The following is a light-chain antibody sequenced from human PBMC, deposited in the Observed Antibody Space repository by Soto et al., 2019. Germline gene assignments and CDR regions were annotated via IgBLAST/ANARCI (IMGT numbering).Light chain of an antibody. CDR2: DVS. J-gene: IGKJ3*01. Sequence: ETVLTQSPATLSLSPGERATLSCRASRSVSSYLGWYQQKHGQAPRLLIYDVSNRATGIPARFSGSGSGTDFTLTISSLEPEDFAVYYCQQYNKWPLTFGPGTKVDIK. CDR1: RSVSSY. CDR3: QQYNKWPLT. V-gene: IGKV3-11*01.